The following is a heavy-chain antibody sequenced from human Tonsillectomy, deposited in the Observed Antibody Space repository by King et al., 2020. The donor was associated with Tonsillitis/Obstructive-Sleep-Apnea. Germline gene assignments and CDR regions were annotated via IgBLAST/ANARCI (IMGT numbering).Heavy chain of an antibody. Sequence: HVQLVESGGGVVQPGRSLRLSCAASGFTFNTYGMHWVRQAPGKGLEWVAVIWFDGTNKYYADSVMGRFTISRDNSKKTLFLQMNSLRAEDTAVYFCTRVREYGMDVWGQGTTITVSS. CDR1: GFTFNTYG. CDR2: IWFDGTNK. V-gene: IGHV3-33*01. J-gene: IGHJ6*02. CDR3: TRVREYGMDV.